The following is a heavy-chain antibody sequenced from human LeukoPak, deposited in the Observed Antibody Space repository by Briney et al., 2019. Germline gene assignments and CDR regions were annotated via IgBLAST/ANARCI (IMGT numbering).Heavy chain of an antibody. CDR2: ISGSGGST. D-gene: IGHD4-17*01. CDR3: AKDKDYGIGDY. J-gene: IGHJ4*02. Sequence: GGTLRLSCAASGYTFSSYAMSWVRQAPGKGLEWVSAISGSGGSTYYADSVKGRFTISRDNSKNTLYLQMNSLRAEDTAVYYCAKDKDYGIGDYWGQGTLVTVSS. CDR1: GYTFSSYA. V-gene: IGHV3-23*01.